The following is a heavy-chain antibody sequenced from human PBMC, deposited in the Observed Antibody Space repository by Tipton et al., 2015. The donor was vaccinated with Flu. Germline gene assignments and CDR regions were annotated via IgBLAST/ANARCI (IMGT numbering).Heavy chain of an antibody. D-gene: IGHD3-22*01. J-gene: IGHJ4*02. V-gene: IGHV3-9*01. CDR3: AKDIRAGGHYYDSSGYAVGY. Sequence: SLRLSCAASGFTFDDYAMHWVRQAPGKGLEWVSGINWNSGSIGYADSVKGRFTISRDNAKNSLYLQMNSLRAEDTALYYCAKDIRAGGHYYDSSGYAVGYWGQGTLVTVSS. CDR2: INWNSGSI. CDR1: GFTFDDYA.